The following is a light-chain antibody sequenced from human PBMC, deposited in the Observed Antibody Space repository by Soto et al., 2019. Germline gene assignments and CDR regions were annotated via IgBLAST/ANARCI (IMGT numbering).Light chain of an antibody. Sequence: EIVLTQSPAPLSLSPGERATLSCRASQSVSSYLAWYQQKPGQAPRLPIYDPSNRATGIPARFSGSGSGTDFTLTISSLEPEDFAVYYCQQRSNWRFTFGPGTKVDIK. CDR2: DPS. CDR3: QQRSNWRFT. V-gene: IGKV3-11*01. CDR1: QSVSSY. J-gene: IGKJ3*01.